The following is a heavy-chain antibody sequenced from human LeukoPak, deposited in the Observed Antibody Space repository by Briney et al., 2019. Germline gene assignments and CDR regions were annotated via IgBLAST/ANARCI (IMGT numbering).Heavy chain of an antibody. V-gene: IGHV1-2*02. CDR1: GYLFTAYY. CDR2: INPNTGVT. D-gene: IGHD2-8*02. Sequence: ASVKVSCKASGYLFTAYYMHWVRQAPGQGLEWMGRINPNTGVTNYAQKFQGRVTMTRDTSISTAYMELSILRSDDPAVYYCARDKCTSVRCCGYFDYWGQGTLVTVSS. J-gene: IGHJ4*02. CDR3: ARDKCTSVRCCGYFDY.